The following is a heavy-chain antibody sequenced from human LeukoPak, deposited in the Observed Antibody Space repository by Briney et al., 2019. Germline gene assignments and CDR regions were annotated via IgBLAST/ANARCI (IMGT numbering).Heavy chain of an antibody. V-gene: IGHV4-59*01. D-gene: IGHD1-1*01. J-gene: IGHJ4*02. Sequence: PSETLSLTCTVSGGPLSAYYWTWIRQPPGKGLEWIGYIYDNGNTNYNPSLKSRVTTSVDTSKNQFSLKLSSVAAADPAVYYCATGETGSTLGGYWGQGTLVTVSS. CDR2: IYDNGNT. CDR3: ATGETGSTLGGY. CDR1: GGPLSAYY.